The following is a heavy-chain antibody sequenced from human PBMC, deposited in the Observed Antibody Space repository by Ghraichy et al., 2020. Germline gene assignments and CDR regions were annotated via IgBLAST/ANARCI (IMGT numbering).Heavy chain of an antibody. CDR1: GGSFSGYY. V-gene: IGHV4-34*01. D-gene: IGHD2-15*01. Sequence: SETLSLTCAVYGGSFSGYYWSWIRQPPGKGLEWIGEINHSGSTNYNPSLKSRVTISVDTSKNQFSLKLSSVTAADTAVYYCARVSRRRYCSGGSCSFVGGFDYWGQGTLVTVSS. CDR2: INHSGST. CDR3: ARVSRRRYCSGGSCSFVGGFDY. J-gene: IGHJ4*02.